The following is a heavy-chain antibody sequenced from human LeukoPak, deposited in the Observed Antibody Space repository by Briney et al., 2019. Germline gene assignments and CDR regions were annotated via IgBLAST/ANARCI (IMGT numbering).Heavy chain of an antibody. V-gene: IGHV4-34*01. CDR3: ARVGDLFGAHRVRGLPPDYYYMDV. CDR2: INHSGST. Sequence: SETLSLTCALSGGCITDYYYNWVRQSPGKGLEWIGEINHSGSTTYDPSLKSRVIIAVDTSKNQFSLKLTSVTAADTAVYYCARVGDLFGAHRVRGLPPDYYYMDVWGKGTTVTVSS. CDR1: GGCITDYY. J-gene: IGHJ6*03. D-gene: IGHD3-10*01.